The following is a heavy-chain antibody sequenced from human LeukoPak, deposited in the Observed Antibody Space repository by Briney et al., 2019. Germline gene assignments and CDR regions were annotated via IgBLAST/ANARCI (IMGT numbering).Heavy chain of an antibody. CDR3: ARGYCTSTSCHFDY. Sequence: ASVTLSCTASAYTFTIYDMNWVRQAPGQGLEWMGWMNPNSGNTGYAQKFQGRVTITRNTSISTDYMELSSLRSEDTAVYYCARGYCTSTSCHFDYWGQGTLVTVSS. V-gene: IGHV1-8*03. CDR2: MNPNSGNT. CDR1: AYTFTIYD. J-gene: IGHJ4*02. D-gene: IGHD2-2*01.